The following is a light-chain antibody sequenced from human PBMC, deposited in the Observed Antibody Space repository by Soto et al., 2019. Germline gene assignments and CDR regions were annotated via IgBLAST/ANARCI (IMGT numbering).Light chain of an antibody. Sequence: QAVLTQPASVSGSPGQSITISCTYNLVSWYQQHPGKAPKLMIYEGNKRPSGVSNRFSGSKSGNTASLTISGLQAEDEADYYCCSYAGQRVVFGGGTQLTVL. V-gene: IGLV2-23*01. J-gene: IGLJ2*01. CDR2: EGN. CDR1: YNL. CDR3: CSYAGQRVV.